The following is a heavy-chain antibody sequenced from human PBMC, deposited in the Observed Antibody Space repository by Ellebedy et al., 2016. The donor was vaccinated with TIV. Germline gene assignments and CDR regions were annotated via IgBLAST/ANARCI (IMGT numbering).Heavy chain of an antibody. D-gene: IGHD1-26*01. CDR3: ASSPIVGATFTY. CDR1: GGSISSYY. Sequence: MPGGSLRLSCTVSGGSISSYYWSWIRQPPGKGLEWIGYIYYSGSTNYNPSLKSRVTISVDTSKNQFSLKLSSVTAADTAVYYCASSPIVGATFTYWGQGTLVTVSS. CDR2: IYYSGST. J-gene: IGHJ4*02. V-gene: IGHV4-59*08.